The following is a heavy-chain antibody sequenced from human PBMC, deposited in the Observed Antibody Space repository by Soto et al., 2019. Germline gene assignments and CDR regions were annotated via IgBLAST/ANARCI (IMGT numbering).Heavy chain of an antibody. CDR3: ARVDSEQQLLPFDI. Sequence: ASVKVSCKASGYTFTSYYMHWVRQAPGQGLEWMGIINPSGGSTSYAQKLQGRVTMTRDTSTSTAYMELSSLRSDDTAVYYCARVDSEQQLLPFDIWGQGTMVTVSS. CDR2: INPSGGST. J-gene: IGHJ3*02. D-gene: IGHD6-13*01. CDR1: GYTFTSYY. V-gene: IGHV1-46*01.